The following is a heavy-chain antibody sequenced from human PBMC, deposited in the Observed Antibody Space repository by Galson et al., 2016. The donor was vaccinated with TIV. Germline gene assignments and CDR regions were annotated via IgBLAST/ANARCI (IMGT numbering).Heavy chain of an antibody. Sequence: SVKVSCKASGYTFNNYDISWVRQATGQGLEWMGWMNPNSGNAGYAQKFQGRVTMPSNTSVNTAYMEVRSLRFEDTAVYYCARARRGYCSGGSCLPGYWGQGTLVTVSS. J-gene: IGHJ4*02. D-gene: IGHD2-15*01. CDR2: MNPNSGNA. CDR1: GYTFNNYD. CDR3: ARARRGYCSGGSCLPGY. V-gene: IGHV1-8*01.